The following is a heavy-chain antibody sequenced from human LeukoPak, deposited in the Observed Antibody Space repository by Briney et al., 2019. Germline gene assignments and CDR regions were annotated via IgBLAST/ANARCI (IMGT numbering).Heavy chain of an antibody. CDR1: GYTFTGYY. CDR2: INPNSGGT. CDR3: ARVWNYYDSSGYYSADSGDY. V-gene: IGHV1-2*02. D-gene: IGHD3-22*01. Sequence: ASVKVSCKASGYTFTGYYMHWVRQAPGQGLEWMGWINPNSGGTNYAQKFQGRVTMTRDTSISTAYMGLSRLRSDDTAVYYCARVWNYYDSSGYYSADSGDYWGQGTLVTVSS. J-gene: IGHJ4*02.